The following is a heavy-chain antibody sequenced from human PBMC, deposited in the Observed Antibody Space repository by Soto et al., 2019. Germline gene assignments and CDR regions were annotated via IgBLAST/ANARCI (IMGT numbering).Heavy chain of an antibody. V-gene: IGHV3-23*01. J-gene: IGHJ4*02. CDR1: GFTFSSYA. CDR2: ISGSGGST. Sequence: VQLLESGGGLVQPGGSLRLSCAASGFTFSSYAMSWVRQAPGKGLEWVSAISGSGGSTYYADSVKGRFTICRDNSKKTLYLQMNSLRAEDTAVYYCAKVGYDSSGYYHERYFDYWGQGTLVTVSS. CDR3: AKVGYDSSGYYHERYFDY. D-gene: IGHD3-22*01.